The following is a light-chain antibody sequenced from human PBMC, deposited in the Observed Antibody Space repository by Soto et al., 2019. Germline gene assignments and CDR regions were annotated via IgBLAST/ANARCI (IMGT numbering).Light chain of an antibody. CDR2: GAS. CDR3: QHSGDFRWT. CDR1: QSVSSD. V-gene: IGKV3D-15*01. J-gene: IGKJ1*01. Sequence: EIVITQSPATLSVSPGERATLSCRASQSVSSDLAWYHQKPGQAPRRLIYGASSRDTGIPDRFSGRGFGTEFTLTISRLEPEDFAVYYCQHSGDFRWTFGLGTKVDIK.